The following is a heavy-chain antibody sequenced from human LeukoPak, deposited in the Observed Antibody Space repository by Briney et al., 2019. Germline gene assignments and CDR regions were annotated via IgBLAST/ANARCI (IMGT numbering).Heavy chain of an antibody. J-gene: IGHJ4*02. CDR1: GGTFISYA. CDR2: IIPIFGTA. CDR3: ARGSFPSDDILTGPFDN. D-gene: IGHD3-9*01. V-gene: IGHV1-69*13. Sequence: SVKVSCKASGGTFISYAISWVRQAPGQGLEWMGGIIPIFGTANYAQKFQGRVTITADESTSTAYMELRSLRSDDTAVYYCARGSFPSDDILTGPFDNWGQGTLVTVSS.